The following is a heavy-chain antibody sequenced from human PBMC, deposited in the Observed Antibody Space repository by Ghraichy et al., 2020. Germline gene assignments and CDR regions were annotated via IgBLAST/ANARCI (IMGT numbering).Heavy chain of an antibody. Sequence: ASVKVSCKASGYTFTSYAMHWVRQAPGQRLEWMGWINAGNGNTKYSQKFQGRVTITRDTSASTAYMELSSLRSEDTAVYYCARYSGDYVGLDYWGQGTLVTVSS. V-gene: IGHV1-3*01. D-gene: IGHD4-17*01. J-gene: IGHJ4*02. CDR2: INAGNGNT. CDR3: ARYSGDYVGLDY. CDR1: GYTFTSYA.